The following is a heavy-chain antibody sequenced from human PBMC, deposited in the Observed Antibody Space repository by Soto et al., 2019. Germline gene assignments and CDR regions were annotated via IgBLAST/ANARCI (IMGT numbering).Heavy chain of an antibody. CDR3: VIGLHLGELSLYSKSEY. D-gene: IGHD3-16*02. CDR1: GFTFSSYA. Sequence: GGSLRLSCAASGFTFSSYAMSWVRQAPGKGLEWVSAISGSGGSTYYADSVKGRFTISRDNSKNTLYLQMNSLRAEDTAVYYPVIGLHLGELSLYSKSEYWGQGTLVTVSS. V-gene: IGHV3-23*01. CDR2: ISGSGGST. J-gene: IGHJ4*02.